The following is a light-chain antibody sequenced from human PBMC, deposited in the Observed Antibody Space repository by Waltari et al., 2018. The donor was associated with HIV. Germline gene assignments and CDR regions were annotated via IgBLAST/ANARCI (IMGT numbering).Light chain of an antibody. Sequence: DIVITQTPPSLSVTPGQPASFSCTYSQSLKHTDGKTYLYWYLQRPGQSQQVLIYEVSKRYAGVPDRFSGSGSGTHFTLKIARVEAEDVGSYYCMQSLHLLYTFGQGTKLEIK. CDR2: EVS. CDR1: QSLKHTDGKTY. V-gene: IGKV2D-29*02. CDR3: MQSLHLLYT. J-gene: IGKJ2*01.